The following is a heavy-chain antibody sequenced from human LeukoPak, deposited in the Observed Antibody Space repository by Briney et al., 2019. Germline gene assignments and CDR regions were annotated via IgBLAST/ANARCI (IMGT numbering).Heavy chain of an antibody. J-gene: IGHJ4*02. D-gene: IGHD3-16*02. V-gene: IGHV3-30-3*01. Sequence: GGSLRLSCAASGFTISSYAMHWVRQAPGKGLEWVAVISYDGSNKYYADSVKGRFTISRDNSKNTLYLQMNSLRAEDTAVYYCARDLDDYVWGSYRYTLRGCGLDYWGQGTLVTVSS. CDR3: ARDLDDYVWGSYRYTLRGCGLDY. CDR1: GFTISSYA. CDR2: ISYDGSNK.